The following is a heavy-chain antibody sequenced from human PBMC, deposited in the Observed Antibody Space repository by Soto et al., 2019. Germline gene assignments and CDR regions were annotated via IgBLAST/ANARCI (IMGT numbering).Heavy chain of an antibody. CDR2: ISAYNGNT. J-gene: IGHJ6*02. CDR3: ARDLTGVRYFDWSPGGMDV. D-gene: IGHD3-9*01. CDR1: GYTFTSYG. Sequence: ASVKVSCKASGYTFTSYGISWVRQAPGQGLEWMGWISAYNGNTNYAQKLQGRVTMTTDTSTSTAYMELRSLRSDDTAVYYCARDLTGVRYFDWSPGGMDVWGQGTTVTVS. V-gene: IGHV1-18*04.